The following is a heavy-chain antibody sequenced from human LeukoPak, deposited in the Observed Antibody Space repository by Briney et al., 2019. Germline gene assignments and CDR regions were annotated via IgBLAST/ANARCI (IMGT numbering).Heavy chain of an antibody. CDR2: IIPIFVTA. V-gene: IGHV1-69*01. CDR1: VATFTSYA. CDR3: ARKDVDTAMDFDY. Sequence: SVKVSYKASVATFTSYAISWVRQAPGQGLGWMGGIIPIFVTANYSQKFPGRGATTPDESTSTDYMELSSLRCEDTAVYYCARKDVDTAMDFDYWGQGTLVTVSS. D-gene: IGHD5-18*01. J-gene: IGHJ4*02.